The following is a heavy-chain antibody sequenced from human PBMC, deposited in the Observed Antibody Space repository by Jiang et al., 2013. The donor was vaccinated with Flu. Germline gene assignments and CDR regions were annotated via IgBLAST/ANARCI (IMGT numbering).Heavy chain of an antibody. CDR2: IYYSGST. Sequence: GPGLVKPSETLSLTCTVSGGSISSYYWSWIRQPPGKGLEWIGYIYYSGSTNYNPSLKSRVTISVDTSKNQFSLKLSSVTAADTAVYYCARTQQLALDYWGQGTLVTVSS. D-gene: IGHD6-13*01. CDR3: ARTQQLALDY. V-gene: IGHV4-59*08. J-gene: IGHJ4*02. CDR1: GGSISSYY.